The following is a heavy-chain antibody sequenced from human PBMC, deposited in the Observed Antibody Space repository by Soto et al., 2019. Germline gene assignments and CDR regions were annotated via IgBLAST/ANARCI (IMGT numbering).Heavy chain of an antibody. CDR1: GGSISSYY. Sequence: QVQLQESGPGLVKPSETLSLTCTVSGGSISSYYWSWIRQPPGKGLELIGYIYYSGSTNYNPPLKSRVTISVDTSKNQFSLKLSSVTAADTAVYYCARSDGRYWGQGTLVTVSS. V-gene: IGHV4-59*01. CDR3: ARSDGRY. CDR2: IYYSGST. J-gene: IGHJ4*02.